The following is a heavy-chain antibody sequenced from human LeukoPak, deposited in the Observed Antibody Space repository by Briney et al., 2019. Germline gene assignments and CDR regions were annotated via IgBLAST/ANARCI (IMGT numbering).Heavy chain of an antibody. CDR3: ARDLRGPNDY. CDR1: GGSISSYY. D-gene: IGHD3-9*01. J-gene: IGHJ4*02. CDR2: TSYTGST. Sequence: PSETLSLTCTVSGGSISSYYWSWIRQPPGKGLEWIAYTSYTGSTNYNPSLKSRVTISVDTSKNQFSLKLNSVTAADTAVYYCARDLRGPNDYWGQGTLVTVSS. V-gene: IGHV4-59*01.